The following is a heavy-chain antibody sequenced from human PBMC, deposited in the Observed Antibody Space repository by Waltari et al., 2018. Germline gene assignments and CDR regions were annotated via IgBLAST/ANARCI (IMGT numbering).Heavy chain of an antibody. J-gene: IGHJ4*02. CDR1: GYPFTDFD. Sequence: QVQLVQSGAEVKKPGASVKVSCKASGYPFTDFDMHGVRRAPGQGLEWMGWTNPNSGGGNYAQNFQGRVTLTRDTSISTAYMELSRLRSDDTAVYYCAAIYHDSSAYFQYYLDHWGQGTLVTVSS. CDR2: TNPNSGGG. CDR3: AAIYHDSSAYFQYYLDH. V-gene: IGHV1-2*02. D-gene: IGHD6-19*01.